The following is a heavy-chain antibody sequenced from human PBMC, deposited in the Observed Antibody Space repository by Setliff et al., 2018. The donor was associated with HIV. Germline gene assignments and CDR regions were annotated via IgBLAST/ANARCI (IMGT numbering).Heavy chain of an antibody. CDR3: ARVRLSMVRGPFDAFDI. CDR2: INPTGGST. J-gene: IGHJ3*02. V-gene: IGHV1-46*01. D-gene: IGHD3-10*01. Sequence: ASVKVSCKASGYTFTSDYIHWVRQAPGQGLEWMGVINPTGGSTRNTQKFQGRVAMTRDTSTSTVYMELSSLRSEDTAVYYCARVRLSMVRGPFDAFDIWGQGTMVTVSS. CDR1: GYTFTSDY.